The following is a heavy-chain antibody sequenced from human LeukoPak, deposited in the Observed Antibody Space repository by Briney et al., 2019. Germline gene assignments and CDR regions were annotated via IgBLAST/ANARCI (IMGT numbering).Heavy chain of an antibody. CDR3: AREIPAASGYYPWA. CDR1: GGTFSSYA. J-gene: IGHJ5*02. Sequence: GASVKVSCKASGGTFSSYAISWVRQAPGQGLEWMGRIIPIFGIANYSQKFRGRVTITADKSTSTAYMELSSLRSEDTAVYYCAREIPAASGYYPWAWGQGTLVPVSS. CDR2: IIPIFGIA. D-gene: IGHD3-22*01. V-gene: IGHV1-69*04.